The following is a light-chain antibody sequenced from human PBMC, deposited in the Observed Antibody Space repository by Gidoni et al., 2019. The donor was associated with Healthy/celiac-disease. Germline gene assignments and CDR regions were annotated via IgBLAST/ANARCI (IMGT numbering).Light chain of an antibody. CDR2: GAS. V-gene: IGKV3-15*01. Sequence: DIVMTQSPATLSVSPGERATLSCRASQSVSSNVAWYQPKPGQAPRLLIYGASTRATGIPARLSGSGSETEFTLTISSLQSEDFAVYYCQQYNNWPPITFGQGTRLEIK. CDR1: QSVSSN. CDR3: QQYNNWPPIT. J-gene: IGKJ5*01.